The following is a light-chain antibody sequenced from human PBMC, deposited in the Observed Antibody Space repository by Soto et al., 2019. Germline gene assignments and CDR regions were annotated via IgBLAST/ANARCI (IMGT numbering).Light chain of an antibody. CDR3: QQYNNWPPIT. CDR1: QNVTSN. V-gene: IGKV3-15*01. Sequence: EIVMTQSPATPSVSSGERVTLSSRASQNVTSNLAWYQQKPGQAPRLLIYRASTRATDIADRFSGSGSGTEFTLTIGGLQSEDFAVYYCQQYNNWPPITLGQGTRLEIK. J-gene: IGKJ5*01. CDR2: RAS.